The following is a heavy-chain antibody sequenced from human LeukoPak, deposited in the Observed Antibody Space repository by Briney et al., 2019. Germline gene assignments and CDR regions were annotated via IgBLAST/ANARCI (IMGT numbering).Heavy chain of an antibody. CDR2: ISGSGGST. CDR1: GFTFSSYG. V-gene: IGHV3-23*01. Sequence: GASLRLSCAASGFTFSSYGMSWVRQAPGKGLEWVSAISGSGGSTYYADSVKGRFTISRDNSKNTLYLQMNSLRAEDTAVYYCANTPNYYGSGSYFAVWGKGTTVTISS. J-gene: IGHJ6*04. CDR3: ANTPNYYGSGSYFAV. D-gene: IGHD3-10*01.